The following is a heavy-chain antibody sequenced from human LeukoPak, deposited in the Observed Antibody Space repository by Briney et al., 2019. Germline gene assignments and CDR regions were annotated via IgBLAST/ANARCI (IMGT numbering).Heavy chain of an antibody. CDR1: GYTFTNYD. J-gene: IGHJ4*02. D-gene: IGHD6-13*01. Sequence: ASVKVSCKASGYTFTNYDINWVRQATGQGLEWMGWMNPNSGNTGYGQKFQGRVTITRNTSISTAYMELSRLRSDDTAVYYCARDLNPRIAAADTLSDYWGQGTLVTVSS. CDR2: MNPNSGNT. V-gene: IGHV1-8*03. CDR3: ARDLNPRIAAADTLSDY.